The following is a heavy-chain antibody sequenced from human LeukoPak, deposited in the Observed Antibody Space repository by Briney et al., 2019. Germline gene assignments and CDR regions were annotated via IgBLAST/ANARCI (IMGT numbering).Heavy chain of an antibody. D-gene: IGHD5-24*01. CDR3: AREGRDGYYAFDI. CDR2: IIPIFGTA. J-gene: IGHJ3*02. CDR1: GGTFSSYA. V-gene: IGHV1-69*13. Sequence: ASVKVSCTASGGTFSSYAISWVRQAPGQGLEWMGGIIPIFGTANYAQKFQGRVTITADESTSTAYMELSSLRSEDTAVYYCAREGRDGYYAFDIWGQGTMVTVSS.